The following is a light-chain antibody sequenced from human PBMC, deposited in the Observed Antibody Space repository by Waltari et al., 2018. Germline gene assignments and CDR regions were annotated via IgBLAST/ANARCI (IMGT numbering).Light chain of an antibody. CDR3: CSYAGSFTLV. Sequence: QSALTQPASVSGSPGQSITIPCTGTRSDVGSYNLVSWYQEHPGKAPKLMIYEDSKRPSGVSNRFSGSKPGNTASLTISGLQAEDEADYYCCSYAGSFTLVFGGGTKLTVL. CDR2: EDS. J-gene: IGLJ2*01. V-gene: IGLV2-23*01. CDR1: RSDVGSYNL.